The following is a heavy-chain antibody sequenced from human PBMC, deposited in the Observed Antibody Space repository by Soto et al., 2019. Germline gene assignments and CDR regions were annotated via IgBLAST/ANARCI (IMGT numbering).Heavy chain of an antibody. V-gene: IGHV4-61*01. CDR1: GGSVSDKTYY. Sequence: PSETLSLTCSVSGGSVSDKTYYWSWIRQPPGKRLEWIGYVYYSGTTNYNPSLKSRVTISVDLSKNRFSLRLSSVTTADTALYYCARTTAVPNTLRSRYCSDYWGQGTLVTVSS. J-gene: IGHJ4*02. D-gene: IGHD4-17*01. CDR2: VYYSGTT. CDR3: ARTTAVPNTLRSRYCSDY.